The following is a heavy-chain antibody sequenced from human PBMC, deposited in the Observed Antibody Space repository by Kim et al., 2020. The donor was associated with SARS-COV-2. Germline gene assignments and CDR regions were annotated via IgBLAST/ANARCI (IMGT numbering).Heavy chain of an antibody. V-gene: IGHV3-33*01. CDR1: GFTFSSYG. CDR3: ARDLGKVAGLYYYYGMDV. D-gene: IGHD6-19*01. Sequence: GGSLRPSCAASGFTFSSYGMHWVRQAPGKGLEWVAVIWYDGSNKYYADSVKGRFTISRDNSKNTLYLQMNSLRAEDTAVYYCARDLGKVAGLYYYYGMDVWGQGTTVTVSS. J-gene: IGHJ6*02. CDR2: IWYDGSNK.